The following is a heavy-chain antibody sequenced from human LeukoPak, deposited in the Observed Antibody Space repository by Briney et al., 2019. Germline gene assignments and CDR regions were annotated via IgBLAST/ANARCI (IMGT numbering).Heavy chain of an antibody. CDR2: IYSGGST. CDR1: GFTVSSNY. D-gene: IGHD2-21*02. CDR3: ATVRGCGGDCYYLDY. J-gene: IGHJ4*02. V-gene: IGHV3-53*01. Sequence: PGGSLRLSCAASGFTVSSNYMSWVRQAPGKGLEWVSVIYSGGSTYSADSVKGRFTISRDNSKNTLYLQMNSLRAEDTAVYYCATVRGCGGDCYYLDYWGQGTLVTVSS.